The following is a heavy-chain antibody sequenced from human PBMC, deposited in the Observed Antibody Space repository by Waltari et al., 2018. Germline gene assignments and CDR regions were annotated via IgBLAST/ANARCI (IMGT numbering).Heavy chain of an antibody. CDR1: GGSIGRRSYY. CDR3: ARHPAMTIMLWYFDL. CDR2: IYYSGST. D-gene: IGHD2-8*01. J-gene: IGHJ2*01. V-gene: IGHV4-39*01. Sequence: QLQLQESGQGLVKPSETLSTPCTVSGGSIGRRSYYWGWIRQPPGKGLEWIGSIYYSGSTYYNPSLKSRVTISVDTSKNQFSLKLSSVTAADTAVYYCARHPAMTIMLWYFDLWGRGTLVTVSS.